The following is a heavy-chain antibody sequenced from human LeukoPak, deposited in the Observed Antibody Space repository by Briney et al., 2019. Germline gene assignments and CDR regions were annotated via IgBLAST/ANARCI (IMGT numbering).Heavy chain of an antibody. CDR2: ISSSSSYI. J-gene: IGHJ5*02. CDR1: GFTFSSYG. Sequence: GGSLRLSCAASGFTFSSYGMHWVRQAPGKGLEWVSSISSSSSYIYYADSVKGRFTISRDNAKNSLYLQMNSLRAEDTAVYYCARDYDSSSWYWFDPWGQGTLVTVST. D-gene: IGHD6-13*01. V-gene: IGHV3-21*01. CDR3: ARDYDSSSWYWFDP.